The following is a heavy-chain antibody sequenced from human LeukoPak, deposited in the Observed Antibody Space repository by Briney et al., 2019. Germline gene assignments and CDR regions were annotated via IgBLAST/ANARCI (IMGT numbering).Heavy chain of an antibody. CDR1: GFTFSSYW. J-gene: IGHJ4*02. V-gene: IGHV3-7*03. D-gene: IGHD4-17*01. CDR2: IKDDGSEK. CDR3: ARESNGYGDYYFDY. Sequence: GGSLRLSCAASGFTFSSYWMSWVRQAPGKGLEWVANIKDDGSEKYYVDSVKGRFTISRDDAKNSLYLQMNSLRAEDTAVYYCARESNGYGDYYFDYWGQGTLVTVSS.